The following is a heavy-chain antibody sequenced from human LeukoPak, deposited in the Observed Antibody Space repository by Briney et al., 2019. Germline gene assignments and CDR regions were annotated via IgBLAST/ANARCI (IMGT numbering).Heavy chain of an antibody. V-gene: IGHV1-18*01. J-gene: IGHJ5*02. Sequence: GASVKVSCKASGYTFTSYGISSVRQAPGQGLEWMGWISAYNGNTNYAQKLQGRVTMTTETSTSTADMELRSLRPDDTAVYYCARDPYYYEASNWFDPWVQGTLVTVSS. CDR2: ISAYNGNT. CDR3: ARDPYYYEASNWFDP. CDR1: GYTFTSYG. D-gene: IGHD3-22*01.